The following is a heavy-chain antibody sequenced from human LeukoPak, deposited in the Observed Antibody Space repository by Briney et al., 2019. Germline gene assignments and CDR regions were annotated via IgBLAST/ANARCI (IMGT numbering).Heavy chain of an antibody. J-gene: IGHJ4*02. Sequence: GGSLRLSCAASGFTFSSDGMHWVRQAPGKGLEWVAVISYDGSNKYYADSVKGRFTIPRDNSKNTLYLQMNSLRAEDTAVYYCAGSVRYSSGCLDYWGQGTLVTVSS. CDR1: GFTFSSDG. V-gene: IGHV3-30*03. D-gene: IGHD6-19*01. CDR2: ISYDGSNK. CDR3: AGSVRYSSGCLDY.